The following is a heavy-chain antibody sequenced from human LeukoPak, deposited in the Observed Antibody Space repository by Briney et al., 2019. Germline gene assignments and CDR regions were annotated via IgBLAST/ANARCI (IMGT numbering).Heavy chain of an antibody. CDR3: AKDMGNTVVVPAAYAFDY. D-gene: IGHD2-2*01. J-gene: IGHJ4*02. Sequence: GGSLRLSCAASGFIFDDYAMHWVRQAPGKGLEWVSGISWNSGSIGYADSVKGRFTISRDNAKNSLYLQMNSLRAEDTAFYYCAKDMGNTVVVPAAYAFDYWGREPWSPSPQ. V-gene: IGHV3-9*01. CDR2: ISWNSGSI. CDR1: GFIFDDYA.